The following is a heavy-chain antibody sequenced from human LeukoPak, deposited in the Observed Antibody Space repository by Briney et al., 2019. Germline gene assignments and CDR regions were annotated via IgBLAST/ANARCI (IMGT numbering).Heavy chain of an antibody. CDR2: IGIDSGNT. V-gene: IGHV3-21*05. D-gene: IGHD1-1*01. CDR1: GFPFIEYS. CDR3: ARDHNYAFDN. Sequence: GGSLRLSCTASGFPFIEYSMNWVRQAPGKGLEWISYIGIDSGNTKYADSVRGRFTISADKAKNSLYLQMNSLRVEDTAVYYCARDHNYAFDNWGQGTLVSVSS. J-gene: IGHJ4*02.